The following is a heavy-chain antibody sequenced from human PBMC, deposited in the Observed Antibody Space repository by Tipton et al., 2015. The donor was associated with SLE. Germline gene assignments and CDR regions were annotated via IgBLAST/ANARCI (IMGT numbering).Heavy chain of an antibody. CDR3: ATQSSSGTFDY. D-gene: IGHD6-13*01. CDR1: GGSISEYY. V-gene: IGHV4-59*01. J-gene: IGHJ4*02. Sequence: TLSLTCTVSGGSISEYYWSWIRQPPGKGLEWIGSVHYSGSTNYNASLTRRVTISVDTSNNQFSLKLSSVTAADTAVYYCATQSSSGTFDYWGQGTLVTVSS. CDR2: VHYSGST.